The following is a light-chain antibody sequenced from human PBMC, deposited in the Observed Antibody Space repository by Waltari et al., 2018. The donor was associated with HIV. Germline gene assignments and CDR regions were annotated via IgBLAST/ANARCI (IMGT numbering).Light chain of an antibody. CDR3: SSYSTITSLYV. V-gene: IGLV2-14*01. CDR1: VVDSGPEIY. Sequence: QSALAQPASVSGSPGQSITISCAWAVVDSGPEIYVPWYHQHPGRAPRLIIYMLSRRPSGVSDRFSGSSSGMSATLTISGLQSDDEAHYYCSSYSTITSLYVFGTGTRVTVL. J-gene: IGLJ1*01. CDR2: MLS.